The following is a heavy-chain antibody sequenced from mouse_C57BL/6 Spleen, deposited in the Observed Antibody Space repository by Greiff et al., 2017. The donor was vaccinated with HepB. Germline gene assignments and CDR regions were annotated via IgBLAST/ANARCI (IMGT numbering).Heavy chain of an antibody. Sequence: EVKLVESGEGLVKPGGSLKLSCAASGFTFSSYAMSWVRQTPEKRLEWVATISSGGSYTYYPDSVKGRFTISRDNAKNTLYLQMSSLKSEDTAMYYCAREAARRDFDYWGQGTTLTVSS. CDR3: AREAARRDFDY. CDR1: GFTFSSYA. V-gene: IGHV5-6-4*01. CDR2: ISSGGSYT. J-gene: IGHJ2*01. D-gene: IGHD3-1*01.